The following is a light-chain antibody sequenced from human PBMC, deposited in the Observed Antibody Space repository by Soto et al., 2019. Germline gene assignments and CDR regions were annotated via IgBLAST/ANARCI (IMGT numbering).Light chain of an antibody. CDR1: QSISSW. CDR3: QQYNSYSLT. J-gene: IGKJ4*01. V-gene: IGKV1-5*01. Sequence: DIQMTQSPSTLSASVGDRVTITCRASQSISSWLAWYQQKPGKAPKLLIYDATSLESGVPSRFSGSGSGTEFTLTISSLQPDDFATYYCQQYNSYSLTFGGGTKVEIK. CDR2: DAT.